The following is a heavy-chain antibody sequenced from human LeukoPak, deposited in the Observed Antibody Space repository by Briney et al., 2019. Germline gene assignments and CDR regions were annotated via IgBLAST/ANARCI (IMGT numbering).Heavy chain of an antibody. CDR3: ARHQVAQYFSQLRASSDY. Sequence: TSETLSLTCTVSGGSISSGGYYWSWIRQHPGKGLEWIGYIYYSGSTYYNPSLKSRVTISVDTSKNQFSLKLSSVTAADTAVYYCARHQVAQYFSQLRASSDYWGQGTLVTVSS. V-gene: IGHV4-31*03. J-gene: IGHJ4*02. CDR2: IYYSGST. CDR1: GGSISSGGYY. D-gene: IGHD2-15*01.